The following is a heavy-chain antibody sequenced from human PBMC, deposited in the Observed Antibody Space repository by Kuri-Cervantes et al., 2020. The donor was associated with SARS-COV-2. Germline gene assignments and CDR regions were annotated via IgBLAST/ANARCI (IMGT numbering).Heavy chain of an antibody. Sequence: SETLSLTCTVSGGSISSYYWSWIRQPPGKGLEWIGYIYYSGSTNYNPSLKSRVTISVDTSKNQFSLKLSSVTAADTAVYYCAKDRSRITSFMDVWGKGTTVTVSS. V-gene: IGHV4-59*12. D-gene: IGHD3-3*01. CDR1: GGSISSYY. CDR2: IYYSGST. CDR3: AKDRSRITSFMDV. J-gene: IGHJ6*04.